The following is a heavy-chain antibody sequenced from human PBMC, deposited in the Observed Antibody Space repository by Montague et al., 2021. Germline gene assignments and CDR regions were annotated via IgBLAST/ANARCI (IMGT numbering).Heavy chain of an antibody. V-gene: IGHV4-34*01. CDR2: LRHIGST. J-gene: IGHJ4*02. CDR1: GGSLSEYY. D-gene: IGHD3-10*01. CDR3: ASDRGPFDY. Sequence: SETLSLTCGVYGGSLSEYYWTWIRQSPEKGLEWIGELRHIGSTNYNPSLKSRVTMSVDKSKNQFSLKLRSATAADTAVYYCASDRGPFDYWGQGTVVTVSS.